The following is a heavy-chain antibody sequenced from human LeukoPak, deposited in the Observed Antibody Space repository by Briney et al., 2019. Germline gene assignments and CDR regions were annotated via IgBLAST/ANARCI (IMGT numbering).Heavy chain of an antibody. CDR2: ISSSSSYI. Sequence: GGSLRLSCAASGLTGSHDYVSWVRQAPGKGLEWVSSISSSSSYIYYADSVKGRFTISRDNARNSLYLQMNSLRAEDTAVYYCARDLGYSYGSYNWFDPWGQGTLVTVSS. J-gene: IGHJ5*02. CDR3: ARDLGYSYGSYNWFDP. V-gene: IGHV3-21*01. CDR1: GLTGSHDY. D-gene: IGHD5-18*01.